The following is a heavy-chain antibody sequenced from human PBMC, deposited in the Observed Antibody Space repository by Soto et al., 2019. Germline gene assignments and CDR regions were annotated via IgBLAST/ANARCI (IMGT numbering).Heavy chain of an antibody. V-gene: IGHV4-59*08. J-gene: IGHJ6*02. D-gene: IGHD3-22*01. CDR1: GGSISSYY. CDR3: ARILTMTMCMDV. Sequence: QVQLQESGPGLVKPSETLSLTCTVSGGSISSYYWSWIRQPPGKGLEWIGYIYYSGSTNYNPSLKSRATISVDTSKNQFSLKLSSVTAADTAVYYCARILTMTMCMDVWGQGTTVTVSS. CDR2: IYYSGST.